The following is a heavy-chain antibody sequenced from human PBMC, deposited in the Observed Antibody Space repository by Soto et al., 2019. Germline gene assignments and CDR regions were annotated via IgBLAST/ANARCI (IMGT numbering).Heavy chain of an antibody. D-gene: IGHD2-2*01. CDR3: AALEVRSLLWPD. CDR1: GGTFSSYA. CDR2: IIPIFGTA. V-gene: IGHV1-69*12. Sequence: QVQLVQSGAEVKKPGSSVKVSCKASGGTFSSYAISWVRQAPGQGLEWMGGIIPIFGTANYAQKCQGRVTITADESTSTAYMELSSLRSEDTAVYSCAALEVRSLLWPDWGQGTLVTVSS. J-gene: IGHJ4*02.